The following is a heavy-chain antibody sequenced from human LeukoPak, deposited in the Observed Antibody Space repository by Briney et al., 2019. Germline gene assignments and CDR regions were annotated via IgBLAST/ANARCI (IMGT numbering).Heavy chain of an antibody. V-gene: IGHV4-4*08. Sequence: PSETLSLTCTVSGGSISSCYWSWIRQPPGKGLEWTGYIYYSGSTNYNPSLKSRVTISVDTSKNQFSLKLSSVTAADTAVYYCAREIVGLVQLWKGPFDYWGQGTLVTVSS. CDR1: GGSISSCY. CDR3: AREIVGLVQLWKGPFDY. CDR2: IYYSGST. J-gene: IGHJ4*02. D-gene: IGHD5-18*01.